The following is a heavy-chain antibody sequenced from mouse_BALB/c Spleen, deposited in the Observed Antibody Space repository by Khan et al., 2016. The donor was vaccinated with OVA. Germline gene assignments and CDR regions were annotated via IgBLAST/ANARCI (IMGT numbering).Heavy chain of an antibody. V-gene: IGHV1-77*01. Sequence: QVQLQQSGAELARPGASVKLSCKASGYTFTDYYINWVKQRTGQGLEWIGEISPGSGDTYYNEKFKGQATLTADKSSTTAYMQRSSLTSEASAVYCCARRNYFGYTFAYWGQGTLVTVSA. CDR3: ARRNYFGYTFAY. J-gene: IGHJ3*01. CDR1: GYTFTDYY. D-gene: IGHD1-2*01. CDR2: ISPGSGDT.